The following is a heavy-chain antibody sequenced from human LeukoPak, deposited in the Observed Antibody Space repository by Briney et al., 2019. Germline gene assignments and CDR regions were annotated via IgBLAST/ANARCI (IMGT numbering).Heavy chain of an antibody. CDR1: GYSFTSYW. Sequence: GESLKISCKGSGYSFTSYWIGWVRQMPGKGLEWMGIIYPGDSDTRYSPSFQGQVTISADKSISTAYLQWSSLKASDTAMYYCARHLESGAVAGLLAPFDYWGQGTLVTVSS. D-gene: IGHD6-19*01. V-gene: IGHV5-51*01. CDR3: ARHLESGAVAGLLAPFDY. J-gene: IGHJ4*02. CDR2: IYPGDSDT.